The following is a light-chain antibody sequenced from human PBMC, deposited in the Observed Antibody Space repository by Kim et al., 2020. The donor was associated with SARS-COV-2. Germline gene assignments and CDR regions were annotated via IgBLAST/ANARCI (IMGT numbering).Light chain of an antibody. J-gene: IGKJ1*01. V-gene: IGKV3-20*01. CDR3: QQYGSSPPRTWT. CDR2: GAS. Sequence: ERATLSCRASQSVSSTYLAWYQQNPGQAPRLLIYGASSRATGIPDRFSGSGSGTDFTLTISRLEPEDFAVYYCQQYGSSPPRTWTFGQGTKVDIK. CDR1: QSVSSTY.